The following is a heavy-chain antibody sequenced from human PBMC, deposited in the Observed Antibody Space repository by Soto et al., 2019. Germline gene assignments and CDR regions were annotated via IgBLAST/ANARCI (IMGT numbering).Heavy chain of an antibody. CDR1: GGSIDTYY. J-gene: IGHJ5*02. CDR2: IYYSGST. Sequence: PSETLSLTCPVSGGSIDTYYWSWIRQPPGKGLQWIGYIYYSGSTTYSPSLKSRVTISVDRSKNQFSLKLTSMTAADTAVYYCARLGGYYQSLDTWGQGALVTVSS. D-gene: IGHD3-22*01. CDR3: ARLGGYYQSLDT. V-gene: IGHV4-59*08.